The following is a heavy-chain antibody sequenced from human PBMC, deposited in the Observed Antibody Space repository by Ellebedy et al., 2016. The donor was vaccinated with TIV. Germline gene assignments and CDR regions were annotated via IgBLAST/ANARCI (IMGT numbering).Heavy chain of an antibody. CDR3: ARGSSSGWYPNWLDP. Sequence: PVGSLRLSCAASGFTFSGYWMHWVRQAPGKGLAWVSRINTDGSTTTNADSVKGRFTISRDNAKNTLYLQMNSLRADDTAVYYCARGSSSGWYPNWLDPWGQGTLVTVSS. CDR1: GFTFSGYW. CDR2: INTDGSTT. D-gene: IGHD6-19*01. J-gene: IGHJ5*02. V-gene: IGHV3-74*01.